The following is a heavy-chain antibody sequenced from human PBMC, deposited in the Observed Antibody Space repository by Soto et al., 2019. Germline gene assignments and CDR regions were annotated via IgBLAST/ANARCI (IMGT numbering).Heavy chain of an antibody. Sequence: GGSLRLSCAASGFTFSSYSMNWVRQAPGKGLEWVSYISSSSSTIYYADSVKGRFTISRDNAKNSLYLQMNSLRAEDTAVYYCASVCSGGSCRYWKCFDYWGQGTLVTVSS. J-gene: IGHJ4*02. V-gene: IGHV3-48*01. D-gene: IGHD2-15*01. CDR1: GFTFSSYS. CDR2: ISSSSSTI. CDR3: ASVCSGGSCRYWKCFDY.